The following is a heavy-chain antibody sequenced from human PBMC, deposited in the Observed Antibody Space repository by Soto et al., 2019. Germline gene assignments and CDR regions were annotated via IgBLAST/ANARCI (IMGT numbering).Heavy chain of an antibody. CDR3: ARSAVVTDAFDI. D-gene: IGHD3-22*01. CDR2: IIPILGIA. CDR1: GGTFSSYT. J-gene: IGHJ3*02. V-gene: IGHV1-69*02. Sequence: GASVKVSCKASGGTFSSYTISWVRQAPGQGLEWMGRIIPILGIANYAQKFQGRVTITADKSTSTAYMELSSLRSEDTAVYYCARSAVVTDAFDIWGQGTMVTVSS.